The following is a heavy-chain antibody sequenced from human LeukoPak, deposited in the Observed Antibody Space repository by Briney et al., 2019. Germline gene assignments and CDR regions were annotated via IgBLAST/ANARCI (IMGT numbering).Heavy chain of an antibody. V-gene: IGHV1-69*05. J-gene: IGHJ4*02. CDR2: IIPIFGTA. Sequence: SVKVSCKASGGTFISYAISWVRQAPGQGLEWMGGIIPIFGTANYAQKFQGRVRITMDRSTSTAYMELSSLRSEDTGVYYCARPPEYFDILTGYLRWGQGTLVTVSS. CDR1: GGTFISYA. CDR3: ARPPEYFDILTGYLR. D-gene: IGHD3-9*01.